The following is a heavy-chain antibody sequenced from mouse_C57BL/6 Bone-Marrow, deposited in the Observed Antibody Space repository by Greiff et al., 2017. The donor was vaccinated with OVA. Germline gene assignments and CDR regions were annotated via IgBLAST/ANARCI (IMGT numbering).Heavy chain of an antibody. CDR3: ARDSNYPFDY. V-gene: IGHV7-3*01. CDR1: GFTFTDYY. D-gene: IGHD2-1*01. CDR2: IRNKANGYTT. J-gene: IGHJ2*01. Sequence: EVMLVESGGGLVQPGGSLSLSCAASGFTFTDYYMSWVRQPPGKALECLGFIRNKANGYTTEYSASVKGRFTISRDNSQSILYLQMNALRAEDSATYYCARDSNYPFDYWGQGTTLTVSS.